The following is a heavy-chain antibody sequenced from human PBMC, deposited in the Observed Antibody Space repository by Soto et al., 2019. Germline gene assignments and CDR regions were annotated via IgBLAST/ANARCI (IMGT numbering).Heavy chain of an antibody. J-gene: IGHJ4*02. CDR3: ARESRLGYRFFDN. CDR1: GDSISIGGYS. CDR2: IYHGGST. Sequence: QLQLQESGSGLVKPSQTLSLTCDVSGDSISIGGYSWNWLRQPPGKGLQWIGYIYHGGSTYYNPSLKSRVIISVDRCKNHFSLNLTSVTAADTAVYYCARESRLGYRFFDNWGQGILVTVSS. V-gene: IGHV4-30-2*01. D-gene: IGHD5-12*01.